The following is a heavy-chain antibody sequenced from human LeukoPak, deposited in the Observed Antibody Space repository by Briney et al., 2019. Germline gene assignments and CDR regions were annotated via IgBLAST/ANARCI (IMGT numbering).Heavy chain of an antibody. Sequence: GASVKVSCKASGYTFTGYYMHWVRQAPGQGLEWMGWINPNSGGTNYAQKFQGRVTMTRDTSISTAYMELSRLRSDDTAVYYCARGRKYYYGSGSYEGGAFDIWGQGTMVTVSS. CDR2: INPNSGGT. CDR3: ARGRKYYYGSGSYEGGAFDI. D-gene: IGHD3-10*01. V-gene: IGHV1-2*02. CDR1: GYTFTGYY. J-gene: IGHJ3*02.